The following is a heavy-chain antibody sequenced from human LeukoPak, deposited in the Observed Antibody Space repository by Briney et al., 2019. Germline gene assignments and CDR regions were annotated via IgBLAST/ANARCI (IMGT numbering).Heavy chain of an antibody. V-gene: IGHV3-23*01. CDR3: GKDWGVYCSGGGCYGDFDY. Sequence: GGSRRLSCAASGVTFTSTEMAWVSQAPGKGLEWVSAISGSGGNTFYAHSMKSRLTISTDNSTNTLYMQMNSLRGKDTPLYICGKDWGVYCSGGGCYGDFDYWGEGTLGTVSS. J-gene: IGHJ4*02. CDR2: ISGSGGNT. D-gene: IGHD2-15*01. CDR1: GVTFTSTE.